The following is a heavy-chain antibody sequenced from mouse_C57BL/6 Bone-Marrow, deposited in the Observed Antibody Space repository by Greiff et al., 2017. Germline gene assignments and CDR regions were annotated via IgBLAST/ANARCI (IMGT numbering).Heavy chain of an antibody. CDR1: GYTFTSYG. J-gene: IGHJ2*01. Sequence: QVQLQQSGAELARPGASVKLSCKASGYTFTSYGISWVKQRTGQGLEWIGEIYPRSGNTYYNEKFKGKATLTADKSSSTASMELRSLTSADSAVYFCATRGAHFAYWGQGTTRTV. CDR3: ATRGAHFAY. CDR2: IYPRSGNT. V-gene: IGHV1-81*01.